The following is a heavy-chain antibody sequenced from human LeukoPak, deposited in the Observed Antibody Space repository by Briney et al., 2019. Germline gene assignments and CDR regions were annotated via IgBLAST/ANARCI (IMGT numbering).Heavy chain of an antibody. CDR2: ISSSGSTI. D-gene: IGHD6-19*01. CDR1: GFTFSDYY. Sequence: PGRSLRLSCAASGFTFSDYYMSWIRQAPGKGLEWVSYISSSGSTIYYADSVKGRFTISRDNAKNFLYLQMNSLRAEDTAFYHCARDGSSGWYSDYWGQGTLVTVSS. V-gene: IGHV3-11*01. CDR3: ARDGSSGWYSDY. J-gene: IGHJ4*02.